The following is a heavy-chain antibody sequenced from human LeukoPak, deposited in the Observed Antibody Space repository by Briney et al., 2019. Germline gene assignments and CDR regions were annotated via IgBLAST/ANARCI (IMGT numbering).Heavy chain of an antibody. J-gene: IGHJ4*02. CDR1: GYTFTSYG. Sequence: ASVKVSCKASGYTFTSYGISWVRQAPGQGLEWMGWISAHNGNTNYAQKLQGRVTMTTDTSTSTAYMELRSLRSDDTAVYYCARNKLRIQLWFMDYWGQGTLVTVSS. V-gene: IGHV1-18*01. D-gene: IGHD5-18*01. CDR2: ISAHNGNT. CDR3: ARNKLRIQLWFMDY.